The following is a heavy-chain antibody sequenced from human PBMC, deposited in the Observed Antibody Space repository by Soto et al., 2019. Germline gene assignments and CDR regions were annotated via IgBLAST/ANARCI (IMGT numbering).Heavy chain of an antibody. CDR3: AKDWLRAEVEMATPTIDY. V-gene: IGHV3-30*18. CDR2: ISYDGSNK. Sequence: QVQLVESGGGVVQPGRSLRLSCAASGFTFSSYGMHWVRQAPGKGLEWVAVISYDGSNKYYADSVKGRFTISRDNSKNTLYLQMNSLRAEDTAVYYCAKDWLRAEVEMATPTIDYWGQGTLVTVSS. J-gene: IGHJ4*02. D-gene: IGHD2-15*01. CDR1: GFTFSSYG.